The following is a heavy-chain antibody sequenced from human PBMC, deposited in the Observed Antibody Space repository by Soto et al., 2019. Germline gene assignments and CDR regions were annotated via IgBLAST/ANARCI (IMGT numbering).Heavy chain of an antibody. Sequence: QVQLVESGGGVVQPGGSLRLSCAASGFTFSTYGMHWVRQAPGKGLEWVAVMSYDGSDKYSADSVKGRFTISRDNSKSTLYLQMNSLRADDTAVYYCAKDERQWLLLDAFDIWGQGTMVTVSS. D-gene: IGHD6-19*01. CDR3: AKDERQWLLLDAFDI. CDR2: MSYDGSDK. CDR1: GFTFSTYG. V-gene: IGHV3-30*18. J-gene: IGHJ3*02.